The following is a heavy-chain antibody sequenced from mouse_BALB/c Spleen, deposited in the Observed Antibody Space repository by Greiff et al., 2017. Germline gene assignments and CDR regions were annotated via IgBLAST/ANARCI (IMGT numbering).Heavy chain of an antibody. D-gene: IGHD5-1*01. CDR3: TRQDLYYYAMDY. CDR2: IRLKSNNYAT. Sequence: LQQSGGGLVQPGGSMKLSCVASGFTFSNYWMNWVRQSPEKGLEWVAEIRLKSNNYATHYAESVKGRFTIARDDSKSSVYLQMNNLRSEDTGIYYCTRQDLYYYAMDYWGQGTSVTVSS. CDR1: GFTFSNYW. J-gene: IGHJ4*01. V-gene: IGHV6-6*02.